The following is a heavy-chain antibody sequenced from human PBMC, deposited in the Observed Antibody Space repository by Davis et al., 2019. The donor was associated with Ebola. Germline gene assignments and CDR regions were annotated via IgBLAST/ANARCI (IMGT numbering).Heavy chain of an antibody. J-gene: IGHJ4*02. CDR1: GFTFSSYA. CDR2: IYSGGST. D-gene: IGHD5-24*01. CDR3: ARQRWLQLWYFDY. V-gene: IGHV3-66*04. Sequence: GESLKISCAASGFTFSSYAMSWVRQAPGKGLEWVSVIYSGGSTYYADSVKGRFTISRDNSKNTLYLQMNSLRAEDTAVYYCARQRWLQLWYFDYWGQGTLVTVSS.